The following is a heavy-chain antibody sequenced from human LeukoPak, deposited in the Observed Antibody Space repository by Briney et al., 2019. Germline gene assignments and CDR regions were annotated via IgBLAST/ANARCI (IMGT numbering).Heavy chain of an antibody. V-gene: IGHV3-15*04. CDR1: GFTFNYAW. J-gene: IGHJ6*02. CDR3: TTDEDWNYARKDV. D-gene: IGHD1-7*01. Sequence: GGSLRLSCAASGFTFNYAWMSWVHQVPGKGLEWVGQTVSEIDGGTTDYAAPVKGRFTISRDDSKSTLYLQMNSLKIEDTAVYYCTTDEDWNYARKDVWGQGATVIVSS. CDR2: TVSEIDGGTT.